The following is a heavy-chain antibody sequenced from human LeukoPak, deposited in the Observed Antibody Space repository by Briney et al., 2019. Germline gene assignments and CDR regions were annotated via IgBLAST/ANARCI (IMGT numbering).Heavy chain of an antibody. V-gene: IGHV4-39*07. CDR2: IYYSGST. CDR1: GGSISSSSYY. J-gene: IGHJ6*02. Sequence: SETLSLTCTVSGGSISSSSYYWGCIRQPPGKGLECIGSIYYSGSTYYNPSLKSRVTISVDTSKNQFSLKLSSVTAADTAVYYCAREGRDGYYGSCMDVWGQGTTVTVSS. D-gene: IGHD3-10*01. CDR3: AREGRDGYYGSCMDV.